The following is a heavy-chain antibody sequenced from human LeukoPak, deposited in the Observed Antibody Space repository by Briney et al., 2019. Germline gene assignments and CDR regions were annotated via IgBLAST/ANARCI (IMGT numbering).Heavy chain of an antibody. J-gene: IGHJ3*02. CDR3: ARAGATRTDDAFDI. CDR2: ICYSGST. Sequence: PSETLSLTCTVSGGSISSGDYYWSWIRQPPGKGLEWIGYICYSGSTYYNPSLKSRVTISVDTSKNQFSLKLSSVTAADTAVYYCARAGATRTDDAFDIWGQGTMVTVSS. V-gene: IGHV4-30-4*08. CDR1: GGSISSGDYY. D-gene: IGHD1-26*01.